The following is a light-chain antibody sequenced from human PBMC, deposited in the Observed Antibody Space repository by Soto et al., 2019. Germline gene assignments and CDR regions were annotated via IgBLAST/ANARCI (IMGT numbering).Light chain of an antibody. CDR3: MQAQQIPRT. CDR2: LGS. Sequence: DIVMTRSPLSLSGTPGERASISCRSRQSFLLTSGDNYLDWYLQRPGQSPQLLIYLGSKRASGVSDRFSGSGSGTRFTLRISRVEAEDVGFYYCMQAQQIPRTFGQGTKVDI. V-gene: IGKV2-28*01. J-gene: IGKJ1*01. CDR1: QSFLLTSGDNY.